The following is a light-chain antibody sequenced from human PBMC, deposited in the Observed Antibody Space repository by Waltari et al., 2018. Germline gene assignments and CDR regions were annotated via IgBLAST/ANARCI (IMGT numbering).Light chain of an antibody. V-gene: IGKV1-5*03. J-gene: IGKJ2*01. CDR2: KAS. Sequence: DIQMTQSPSPLSASVGNRVNITSRASQSISSWLAWYQQKPGKAPKLLMYKASSLESGVPSRFSCSGSGTEFTLTISRLQTDDFATYYFQRYNSYSPRYTFGQGTKLEIK. CDR1: QSISSW. CDR3: QRYNSYSPRYT.